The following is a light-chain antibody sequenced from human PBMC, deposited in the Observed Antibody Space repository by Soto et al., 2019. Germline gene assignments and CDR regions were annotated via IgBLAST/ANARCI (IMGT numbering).Light chain of an antibody. CDR2: GNS. J-gene: IGLJ1*01. V-gene: IGLV1-40*01. Sequence: QSVLTQPPSVSGAPVQRVTISCTGSSSNIGAGYDVHWYQQLPGTAPKLLIYGNSNRPSGVPDRFSGSKSGTSASLAITGLQAEDEADYYCQSYDRSLRGYVFGTGNKVTVL. CDR1: SSNIGAGYD. CDR3: QSYDRSLRGYV.